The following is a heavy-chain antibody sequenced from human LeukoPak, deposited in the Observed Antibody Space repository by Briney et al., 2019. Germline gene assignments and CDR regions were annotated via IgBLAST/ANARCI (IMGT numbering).Heavy chain of an antibody. CDR1: GFTFSSYA. CDR3: ARPRTTSYYYYYGMDV. J-gene: IGHJ6*02. CDR2: ISYDGSNK. V-gene: IGHV3-30-3*01. Sequence: GRSLRLSCEASGFTFSSYAMHWVRQAPGKGLEWVAVISYDGSNKYYADSVKGRFTISRDNSKNTLYLQMNSLRAEDTAVYYCARPRTTSYYYYYGMDVWGQGTTVTVSS. D-gene: IGHD4-17*01.